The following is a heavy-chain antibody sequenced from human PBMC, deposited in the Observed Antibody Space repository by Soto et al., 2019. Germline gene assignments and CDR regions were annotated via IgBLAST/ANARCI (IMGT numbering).Heavy chain of an antibody. D-gene: IGHD3-10*02. J-gene: IGHJ6*02. CDR1: GFTFSSYA. V-gene: IGHV3-23*01. Sequence: PGGSLRLSCAASGFTFSSYAMSWVRQAPGKGLEWVSAISGSGGSTYYADSVKGRFTISRDNSKNTLYLQMNSLRAEDTAVHYCAKRATRLRSSGPTYYYYYGMDVWGQGTTVTVSS. CDR2: ISGSGGST. CDR3: AKRATRLRSSGPTYYYYYGMDV.